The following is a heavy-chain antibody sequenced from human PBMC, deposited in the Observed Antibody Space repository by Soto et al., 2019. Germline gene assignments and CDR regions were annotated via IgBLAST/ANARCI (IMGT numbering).Heavy chain of an antibody. CDR3: ARARGAKPLGYCSGGSCRNDAFDI. J-gene: IGHJ3*02. CDR1: GYTFTSYY. Sequence: ASVKVSCKASGYTFTSYYMHWVRQAPGQGLEWMGIINPSGGSTSYAQKFQGRVTMTRDTSTSTVYMELSSLRSGDTAVYYCARARGAKPLGYCSGGSCRNDAFDIWGQGTMVTVSS. V-gene: IGHV1-46*03. D-gene: IGHD2-15*01. CDR2: INPSGGST.